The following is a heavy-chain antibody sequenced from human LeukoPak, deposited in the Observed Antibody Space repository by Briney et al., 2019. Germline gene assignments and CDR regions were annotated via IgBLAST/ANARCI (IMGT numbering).Heavy chain of an antibody. D-gene: IGHD5-12*01. J-gene: IGHJ4*02. V-gene: IGHV3-30*03. CDR3: ARAKWLRLLLLLDY. CDR1: GFTFSNYG. CDR2: ISYDGSNK. Sequence: PGRSLRLSCAASGFTFSNYGMHWVRQAPGKGLEWVAVISYDGSNKFYADSVKGRFTISRDNSENTLFLQMNSLRPEDTAVYYCARAKWLRLLLLLDYWGQGTQVTVSS.